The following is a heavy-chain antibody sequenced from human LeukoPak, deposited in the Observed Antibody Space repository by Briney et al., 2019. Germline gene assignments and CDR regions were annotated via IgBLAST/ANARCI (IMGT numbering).Heavy chain of an antibody. CDR2: INHSGST. V-gene: IGHV4-34*01. CDR1: GGSFSGYY. J-gene: IGHJ4*02. D-gene: IGHD4-23*01. CDR3: ARGGGGNSCFDY. Sequence: PSETLSLTCAVYGGSFSGYYWSWTRQPPGKGLEWIGEINHSGSTNYNPSLKSRVTISVDTSKNQFSLKLSSVTAADTAVYYCARGGGGNSCFDYWGQGTLVTVSS.